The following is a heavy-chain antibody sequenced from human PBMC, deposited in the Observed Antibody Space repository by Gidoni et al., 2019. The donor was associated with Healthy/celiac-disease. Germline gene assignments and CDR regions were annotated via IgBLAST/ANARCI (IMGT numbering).Heavy chain of an antibody. J-gene: IGHJ3*02. CDR2: LNSYGSST. D-gene: IGHD3-3*01. CDR1: GSTFSSYW. V-gene: IGHV3-74*01. CDR3: ARASGVAPDAFGI. Sequence: EVQPVVSGGGVAQPGGSLRVSCAASGSTFSSYWMHWVRQAPGKGLVCVSRLNSYGSSTSYADSVQSRFTVTRNNAKNTLYLQVSGLGAEDTAGYDCARASGVAPDAFGIWGQGTMVTVSS.